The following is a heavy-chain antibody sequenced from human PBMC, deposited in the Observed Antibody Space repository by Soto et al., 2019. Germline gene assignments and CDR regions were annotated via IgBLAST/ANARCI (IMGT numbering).Heavy chain of an antibody. CDR1: GFTFSSYA. Sequence: GGSLRLSCAASGFTFSSYAMSWVRQAPGKGLEWVSAISGSGGSTYYADSVKGRFTISRDNSKNTLYLQMNSLRAEDTAVYYCAKRQDYDFWSGYYYYYYGMDVWGQGTTVTVSS. J-gene: IGHJ6*02. D-gene: IGHD3-3*01. V-gene: IGHV3-23*01. CDR2: ISGSGGST. CDR3: AKRQDYDFWSGYYYYYYGMDV.